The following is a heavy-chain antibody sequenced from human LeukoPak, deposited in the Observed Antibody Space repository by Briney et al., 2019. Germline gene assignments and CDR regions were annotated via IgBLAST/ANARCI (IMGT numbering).Heavy chain of an antibody. D-gene: IGHD3-22*01. CDR2: IYSGGST. V-gene: IGHV3-66*01. CDR1: GFTVSSNY. J-gene: IGHJ4*02. CDR3: ARDGPYYYDSSGPFDY. Sequence: GGSLRLSCAASGFTVSSNYMSWVRQAPGKGLEWVSVIYSGGSTYYADSVKGRFTISRDNSKNTLYLQMNSLRAEDTAVYYCARDGPYYYDSSGPFDYWGQGTLVTVSS.